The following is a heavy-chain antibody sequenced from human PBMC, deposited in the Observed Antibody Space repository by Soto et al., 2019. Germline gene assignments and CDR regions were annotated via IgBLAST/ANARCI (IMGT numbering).Heavy chain of an antibody. CDR3: AKGGEGSCSRTSCLYFSDS. Sequence: EVQLLDSGGGLVQPGGSLRLSCAASGFTFRTYAMSWVRQAPGKGLEWVSTISDSGTTYYANSVKGRFTISRDNSRNTLDLQMNSLRVEDTAVYYCAKGGEGSCSRTSCLYFSDSWGQGTPVTVSS. CDR2: ISDSGTT. V-gene: IGHV3-23*01. J-gene: IGHJ5*02. CDR1: GFTFRTYA. D-gene: IGHD2-2*01.